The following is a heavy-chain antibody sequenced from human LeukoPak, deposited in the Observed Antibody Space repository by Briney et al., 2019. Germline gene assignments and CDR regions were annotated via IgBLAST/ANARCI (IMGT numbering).Heavy chain of an antibody. CDR3: AKDHSSGWDYFDY. CDR1: GSTFSSYG. V-gene: IGHV3-30*18. CDR2: ISYDGSNK. D-gene: IGHD6-19*01. J-gene: IGHJ4*02. Sequence: GGSLRLSCAASGSTFSSYGMHWVRQAPGKGLEWVAVISYDGSNKYYADSVKGRFTISRDNSKNTLYLQMNSLRAEDTAVYYCAKDHSSGWDYFDYWGQGTLVTVSS.